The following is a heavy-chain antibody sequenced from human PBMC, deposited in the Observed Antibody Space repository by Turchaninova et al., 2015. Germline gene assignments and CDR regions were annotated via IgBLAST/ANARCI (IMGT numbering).Heavy chain of an antibody. V-gene: IGHV5-51*01. Sequence: EVQLVQSGAEGKKPGEALKISCEGSGNSFTNNWFAWVRQLPGKGLEWRGIISPGDSATTYSPSFQGQVTIAADKSISTAYLQWSSLRASDTAIYYCARLEGVSAAGTWERPNWFDPWGQGTLVTVSS. D-gene: IGHD6-13*01. J-gene: IGHJ5*02. CDR2: ISPGDSAT. CDR3: ARLEGVSAAGTWERPNWFDP. CDR1: GNSFTNNW.